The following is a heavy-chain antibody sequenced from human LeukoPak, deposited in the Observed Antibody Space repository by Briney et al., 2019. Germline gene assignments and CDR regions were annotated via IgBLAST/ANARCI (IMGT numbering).Heavy chain of an antibody. CDR2: IYYSGST. D-gene: IGHD2-15*01. CDR1: GGSISSYY. Sequence: PSETLSLTCTVSGGSISSYYLSWIRQPPGKGLEWIGYIYYSGSTNYNASLKSRVTISVDTSKTQFSLKLSSVTAADTAVYYCARHMGGYCSCGSCPHNAFDIWGQGTMVTVSS. CDR3: ARHMGGYCSCGSCPHNAFDI. J-gene: IGHJ3*02. V-gene: IGHV4-59*08.